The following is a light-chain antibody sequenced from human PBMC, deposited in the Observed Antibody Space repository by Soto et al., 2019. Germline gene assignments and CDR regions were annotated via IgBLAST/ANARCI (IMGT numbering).Light chain of an antibody. Sequence: EIVLTQSPGTLSLSPGERATLSCRASQSVTSSYLAWYQQKPGRAPGLLIYGASSRATGIPDRFSGSGSGTDFTLTISRLEPEDCAVYYCQQYGNSLTFGGGTKVEIK. CDR2: GAS. V-gene: IGKV3-20*01. CDR3: QQYGNSLT. CDR1: QSVTSSY. J-gene: IGKJ4*01.